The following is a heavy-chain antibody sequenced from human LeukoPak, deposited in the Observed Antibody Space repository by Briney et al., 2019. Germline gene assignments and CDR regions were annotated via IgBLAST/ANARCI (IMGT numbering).Heavy chain of an antibody. J-gene: IGHJ5*02. Sequence: SETLSLTCTVSGGSISSGSYYWSWIRQPAGKGLEWIGRIYTSGSTKYNPSLKSRVTISVDTSKNQFSLKLSSVTAADTAVYYCARRRVRGARYNWFDPWGQGTLVTVSS. CDR3: ARRRVRGARYNWFDP. V-gene: IGHV4-61*02. D-gene: IGHD3-10*01. CDR1: GGSISSGSYY. CDR2: IYTSGST.